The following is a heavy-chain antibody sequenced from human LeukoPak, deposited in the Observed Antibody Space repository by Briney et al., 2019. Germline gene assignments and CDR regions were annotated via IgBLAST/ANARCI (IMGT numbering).Heavy chain of an antibody. CDR2: ISYDGSNK. V-gene: IGHV3-30*18. J-gene: IGHJ4*02. D-gene: IGHD1-26*01. CDR1: GFTFSGYD. Sequence: GGSLRLSCAASGFTFSGYDMHWVRQAPGKGLEWVTVISYDGSNKYYGDSVKGRFTISRDNSKNTLYLKMNSLRAEDTAVYYCAKEGSNGDFDYWGQGTLVTVSS. CDR3: AKEGSNGDFDY.